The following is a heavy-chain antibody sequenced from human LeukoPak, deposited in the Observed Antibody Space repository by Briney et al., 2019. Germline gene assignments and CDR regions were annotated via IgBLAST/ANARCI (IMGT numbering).Heavy chain of an antibody. J-gene: IGHJ4*02. Sequence: GASVKVSCTASGGTFSSYAISWVRQAPGQGLEWMGGIIPIFGTANYAQKFQGRVTITADESTSTAYMELSSLRSEDTAVYYCARDVGRYDSSGYYKLFDYWGQGTLVTVSS. V-gene: IGHV1-69*13. D-gene: IGHD3-22*01. CDR2: IIPIFGTA. CDR3: ARDVGRYDSSGYYKLFDY. CDR1: GGTFSSYA.